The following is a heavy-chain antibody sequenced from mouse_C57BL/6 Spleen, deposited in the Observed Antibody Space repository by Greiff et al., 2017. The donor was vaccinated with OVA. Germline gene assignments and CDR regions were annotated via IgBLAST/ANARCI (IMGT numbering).Heavy chain of an antibody. CDR2: ILPGSGST. CDR3: ASPNYYGSSYDWYFDV. Sequence: QVQLQQSGAELMKPGASVKLSCKATGYTFTGYWIEWVKQRPGHGLEWIGEILPGSGSTNYNEKFKGKATFTADTSSNTAYMQLSSLTTEDSAIYYCASPNYYGSSYDWYFDVWGTGTTVTVSS. CDR1: GYTFTGYW. V-gene: IGHV1-9*01. J-gene: IGHJ1*03. D-gene: IGHD1-1*01.